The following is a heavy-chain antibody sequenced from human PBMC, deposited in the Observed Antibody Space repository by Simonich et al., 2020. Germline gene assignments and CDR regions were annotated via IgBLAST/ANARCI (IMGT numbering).Heavy chain of an antibody. CDR1: GFTFSGSA. V-gene: IGHV3-73*02. D-gene: IGHD2-15*01. J-gene: IGHJ6*03. CDR3: TRPDYGGNYYYYYMDV. CDR2: IRSKANSDAT. Sequence: EVQLVESGGGLVQPGGSLKLSCAASGFTFSGSAMHWVGQASGKGLEWVVRIRSKANSDATEDAASVKGRFTISRDDSKNTAYLQMNSLKTEDTAVYYCTRPDYGGNYYYYYMDVWGKGTTVTVSS.